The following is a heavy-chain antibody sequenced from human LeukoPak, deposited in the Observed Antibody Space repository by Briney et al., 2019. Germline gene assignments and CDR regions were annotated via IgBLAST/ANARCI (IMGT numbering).Heavy chain of an antibody. CDR2: IYSGGST. CDR1: GFTFSSYA. J-gene: IGHJ4*02. CDR3: ARGVYSYGPGGDY. V-gene: IGHV3-53*01. Sequence: GGSLRLSCAASGFTFSSYAMSWVRQAPGKGLEWVSVIYSGGSTYYADSVKGRFTISRDNSKNTLYLQMNSLRAEDTAVYYCARGVYSYGPGGDYWGQGTLVTVSS. D-gene: IGHD5-18*01.